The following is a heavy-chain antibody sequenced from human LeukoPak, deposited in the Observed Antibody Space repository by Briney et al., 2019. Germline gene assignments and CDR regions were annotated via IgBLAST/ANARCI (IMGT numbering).Heavy chain of an antibody. D-gene: IGHD3-22*01. CDR1: GFTFSSYG. J-gene: IGHJ4*02. CDR2: TSGSGGST. CDR3: AKGIYYDSSGYYPESYFDY. V-gene: IGHV3-23*01. Sequence: GGSLRLSCAASGFTFSSYGMHWVRQAPGKGLEWVSATSGSGGSTYYADSVKGRFTISRDNSKNTLYLQMNSLRAEDTAVYYCAKGIYYDSSGYYPESYFDYWGQGTLVTVSS.